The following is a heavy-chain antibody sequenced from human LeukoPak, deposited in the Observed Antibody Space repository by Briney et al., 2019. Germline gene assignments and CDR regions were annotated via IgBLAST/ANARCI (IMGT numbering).Heavy chain of an antibody. V-gene: IGHV1-18*01. CDR3: ARDEDYGIFVNVDY. D-gene: IGHD4-17*01. CDR1: RYSFVLYG. J-gene: IGHJ4*02. CDR2: ISTYNGNT. Sequence: ASVKVSCKASRYSFVLYGISWVRQAPGQGPEWMGWISTYNGNTKYAEKFQGRVTMTTDTPTSTAYMELRSLRSDDTAVYYCARDEDYGIFVNVDYWGQGTLVTVSS.